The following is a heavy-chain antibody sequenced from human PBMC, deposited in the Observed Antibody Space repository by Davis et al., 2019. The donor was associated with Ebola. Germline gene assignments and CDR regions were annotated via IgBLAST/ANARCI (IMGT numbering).Heavy chain of an antibody. CDR1: GFTFSDYY. CDR3: ARDTSRVVPPGAFDI. D-gene: IGHD2-15*01. CDR2: ISSSSSYT. J-gene: IGHJ3*02. Sequence: GESLKISCAASGFTFSDYYMSWIRQAPGKGLEWVSYISSSSSYTNYADSVKGRFTISRDNAKNSLYLQMNSLRAEDTAVYYCARDTSRVVPPGAFDIWGQGTLVTVSS. V-gene: IGHV3-11*06.